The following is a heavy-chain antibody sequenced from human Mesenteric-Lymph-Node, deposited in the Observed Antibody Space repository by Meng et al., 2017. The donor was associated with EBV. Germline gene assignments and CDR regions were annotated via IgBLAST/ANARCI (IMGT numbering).Heavy chain of an antibody. V-gene: IGHV4-4*02. D-gene: IGHD3-10*01. CDR1: GDSHDNNHW. CDR2: VYPSGST. CDR3: ATTNYYGSGSYFG. Sequence: QVHLQESGPGLVKPSGTLSLTCVFSGDSHDNNHWWSWVRQTPGKGLEWIGEVYPSGSTNNNPSLKSRTTISLDKSRNQFSLKMRPVTAADTAVYYCATTNYYGSGSYFGWGQGTLVTVSS. J-gene: IGHJ4*02.